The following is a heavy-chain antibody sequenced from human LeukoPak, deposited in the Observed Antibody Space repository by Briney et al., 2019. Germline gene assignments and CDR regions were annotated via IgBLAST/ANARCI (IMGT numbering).Heavy chain of an antibody. D-gene: IGHD4-17*01. Sequence: ASVKVSCKASGYTFTGYYMHWVRQAPGQGLEWMGWINLKSGGTNYAGKFQGRVTMTRDTTTRTAYMDLSRLRSVDTAVYYCVRIYYGPDYWGQGTLVTVSS. CDR3: VRIYYGPDY. J-gene: IGHJ4*02. CDR2: INLKSGGT. V-gene: IGHV1-2*02. CDR1: GYTFTGYY.